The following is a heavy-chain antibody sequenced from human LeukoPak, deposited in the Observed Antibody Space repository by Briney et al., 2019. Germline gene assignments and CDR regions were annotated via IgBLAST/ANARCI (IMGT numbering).Heavy chain of an antibody. CDR3: ARHVVGQPDYYYYMDV. CDR1: GGSISSSSYY. J-gene: IGHJ6*03. D-gene: IGHD6-13*01. CDR2: IYYSGST. V-gene: IGHV4-39*01. Sequence: SETLSLTCTVSGGSISSSSYYWGWIRQPPGKGLEWIGSIYYSGSTYYNPSLKSRVTISVDTSKNQFSLKLSSVTAADTAVYYCARHVVGQPDYYYYMDVWGKGTTVTVSS.